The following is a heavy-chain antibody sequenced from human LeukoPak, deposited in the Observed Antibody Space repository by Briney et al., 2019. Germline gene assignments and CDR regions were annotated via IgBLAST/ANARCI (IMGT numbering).Heavy chain of an antibody. D-gene: IGHD2-21*02. Sequence: GGSLRLSCAASGFTFDDYAMNWVRQAPGKGLEWVSGISSNSDTIGYADSVKGRFTISRDNAKNSLYLQMNSLRAEDTALYYCAKDYCGGDCYSGWYFDLWGRGTLITVSS. CDR2: ISSNSDTI. CDR3: AKDYCGGDCYSGWYFDL. J-gene: IGHJ2*01. V-gene: IGHV3-9*01. CDR1: GFTFDDYA.